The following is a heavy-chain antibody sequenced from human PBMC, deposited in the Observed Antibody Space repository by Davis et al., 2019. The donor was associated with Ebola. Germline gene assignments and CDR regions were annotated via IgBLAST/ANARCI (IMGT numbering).Heavy chain of an antibody. CDR3: ASPMVVAGGWFDP. V-gene: IGHV1-2*06. D-gene: IGHD2-15*01. CDR1: GYTFTGYY. J-gene: IGHJ5*02. Sequence: AASVKVSCKASGYTFTGYYMHWVRQAPGQGLEWMGRINPNSGGTNYAQKFQGRVTMTRDTSISTAYMELSRLRSDDTAVYYCASPMVVAGGWFDPWGQGTLVTVSS. CDR2: INPNSGGT.